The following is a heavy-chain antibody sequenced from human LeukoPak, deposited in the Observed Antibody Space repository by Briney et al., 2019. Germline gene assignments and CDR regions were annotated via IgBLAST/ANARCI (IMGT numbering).Heavy chain of an antibody. D-gene: IGHD4-17*01. CDR2: ISSSSSTI. CDR1: GFTFSRYS. Sequence: GGSLRLSCAASGFTFSRYSMNWVRQAPGKGLEWVSYISSSSSTIYYADSVKGRFTISRDNAKNSLYLQMNSLRAEDTAVYYCASLWYGDYGSYWGQGTLVTVSS. J-gene: IGHJ4*02. CDR3: ASLWYGDYGSY. V-gene: IGHV3-48*01.